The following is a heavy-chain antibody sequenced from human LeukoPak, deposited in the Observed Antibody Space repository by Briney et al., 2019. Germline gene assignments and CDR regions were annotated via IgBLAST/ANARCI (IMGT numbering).Heavy chain of an antibody. V-gene: IGHV1-18*01. CDR2: ISAYNGNT. CDR3: ARVESGYDDRGSFDY. J-gene: IGHJ4*02. Sequence: ASVKVSCKASGYTFINYGISWVRQAPGQGLEWMGWISAYNGNTNYAQKLQGRVTMTTDTSTNTAYMELRSLRSDDTAVYYCARVESGYDDRGSFDYWGQGTLVTVSS. D-gene: IGHD5-12*01. CDR1: GYTFINYG.